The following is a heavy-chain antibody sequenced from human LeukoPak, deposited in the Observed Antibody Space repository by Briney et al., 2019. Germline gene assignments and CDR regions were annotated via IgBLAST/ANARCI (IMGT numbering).Heavy chain of an antibody. J-gene: IGHJ4*02. V-gene: IGHV1-8*01. CDR2: MNPNSGNT. CDR3: ARGHRYDYVWRSYRRPTDY. D-gene: IGHD3-16*02. CDR1: GYTFTSYD. Sequence: ASVKVSCKASGYTFTSYDINWVRQATGQGLEWMGWMNPNSGNTGYAQKFQGRVTMTRNTSISTAYMELSSLRSEDTAVYYCARGHRYDYVWRSYRRPTDYWGQGTLVTVSS.